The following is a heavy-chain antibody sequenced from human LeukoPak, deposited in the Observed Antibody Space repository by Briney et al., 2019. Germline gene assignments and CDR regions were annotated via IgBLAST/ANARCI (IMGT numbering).Heavy chain of an antibody. CDR2: IYPGGSDT. CDR3: ARHRVGIYSRNHAFDI. J-gene: IGHJ3*02. CDR1: GYTFSSNW. Sequence: GESLKISCKASGYTFSSNWIGWVRQMPGKGLELMGIIYPGGSDTRYSPFFQGQVTISVDKSISTAYLQWSSLKASDTAKYYCARHRVGIYSRNHAFDIWGQGTMVTVSS. D-gene: IGHD2-21*01. V-gene: IGHV5-51*01.